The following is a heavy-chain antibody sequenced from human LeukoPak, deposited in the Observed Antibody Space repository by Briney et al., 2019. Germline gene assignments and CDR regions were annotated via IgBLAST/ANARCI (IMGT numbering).Heavy chain of an antibody. CDR1: GITFSSYA. CDR2: ISGSGGST. Sequence: GGSLRLSCAASGITFSSYAMSWVRQAPGKGLEWVSAISGSGGSTYYADSVKGRFTISRDNSKNTLYLQMNSLRAEDTAVYYCAKVHQWIQVLDLWGRGTLVTVSS. CDR3: AKVHQWIQVLDL. D-gene: IGHD5-18*01. V-gene: IGHV3-23*01. J-gene: IGHJ2*01.